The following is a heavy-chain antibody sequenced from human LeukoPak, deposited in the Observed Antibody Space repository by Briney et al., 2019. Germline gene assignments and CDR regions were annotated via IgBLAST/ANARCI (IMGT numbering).Heavy chain of an antibody. J-gene: IGHJ4*02. D-gene: IGHD1-26*01. CDR2: INSDGGST. V-gene: IGHV3-74*01. CDR1: GFTFSSYW. Sequence: PGGSLRLSCAASGFTFSSYWMHWVRQAPGKGLVWVSRINSDGGSTSYADSVKGRFTISRDNAKNTLYLQMDSLRAEDTAVYYCAREPSGSYTFDYWGQGTLVTVSS. CDR3: AREPSGSYTFDY.